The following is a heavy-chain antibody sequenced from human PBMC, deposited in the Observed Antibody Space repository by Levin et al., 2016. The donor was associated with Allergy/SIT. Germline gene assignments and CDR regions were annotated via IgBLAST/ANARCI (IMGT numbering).Heavy chain of an antibody. V-gene: IGHV4-39*01. D-gene: IGHD6-13*01. Sequence: SETLSLTCSVSSGSITGSSYYRGWIRQPPGKGLEWIGSIYYSGNTYYNPSLKSRVSLSVDTPKNQFSLKLISVTAADTAVYYCVSGYSSSWVDNWGQGTLVTVSS. CDR1: SGSITGSSYY. J-gene: IGHJ4*02. CDR2: IYYSGNT. CDR3: VSGYSSSWVDN.